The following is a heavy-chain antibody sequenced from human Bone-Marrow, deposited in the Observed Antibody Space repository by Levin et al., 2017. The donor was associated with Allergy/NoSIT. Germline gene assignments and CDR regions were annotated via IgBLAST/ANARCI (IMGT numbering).Heavy chain of an antibody. CDR1: GFTFSDYG. CDR3: ARGHPWYLVEPRRSYYYMDV. V-gene: IGHV3-33*01. CDR2: IWHDGSNK. Sequence: GESLKISCAASGFTFSDYGMHWVRQTPGKRLEWVAIIWHDGSNKKYGDSVKGRFTLSRDNFKNTLYLQMKRLRDEDTATYYCARGHPWYLVEPRRSYYYMDVWGKGTTVIVSS. D-gene: IGHD2-15*01. J-gene: IGHJ6*03.